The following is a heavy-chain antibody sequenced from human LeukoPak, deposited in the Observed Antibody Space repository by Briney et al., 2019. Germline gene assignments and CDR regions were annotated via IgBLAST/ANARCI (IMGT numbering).Heavy chain of an antibody. Sequence: SETLSLTCTVSGGSISSGDYYWSWIRQPPGKGLEWIGYIYYSGSTYYNPSLKSRVTISVDTSKNQFSLKLSSVTAADTAVYYCASSTPTRAFDIWGHGTIVTVSS. V-gene: IGHV4-30-4*08. CDR2: IYYSGST. J-gene: IGHJ3*02. CDR1: GGSISSGDYY. CDR3: ASSTPTRAFDI. D-gene: IGHD2-2*01.